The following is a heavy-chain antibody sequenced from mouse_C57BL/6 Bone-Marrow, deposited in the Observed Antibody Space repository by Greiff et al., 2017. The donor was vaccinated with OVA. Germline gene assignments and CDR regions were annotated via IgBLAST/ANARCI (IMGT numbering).Heavy chain of an antibody. J-gene: IGHJ3*01. Sequence: EVQLQESGAELVRPGASVKLSCTASGFNIKDDYMHWVKQRPEQGLEWIGWIDPENGDTEYASKFQGKATITADTSSNPAYLQLSSLTSEDTAVYYRTTYYGSSTGFAYWGQGTLVTVSA. CDR1: GFNIKDDY. CDR3: TTYYGSSTGFAY. D-gene: IGHD1-1*01. CDR2: IDPENGDT. V-gene: IGHV14-4*01.